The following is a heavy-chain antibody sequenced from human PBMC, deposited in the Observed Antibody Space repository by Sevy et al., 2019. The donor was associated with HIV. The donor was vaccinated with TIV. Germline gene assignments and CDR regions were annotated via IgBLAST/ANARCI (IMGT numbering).Heavy chain of an antibody. Sequence: GGSLRLSCAASGFTFSNYAMHWVRQAPGKGLAWVALIWYDGSKIFYADSVKGRLTISRDNSESTLYLQMNSLRAEDTALYHCAKGGPNSGYDYYFDYWGQGTLVTVSS. V-gene: IGHV3-33*06. D-gene: IGHD5-12*01. J-gene: IGHJ4*02. CDR2: IWYDGSKI. CDR1: GFTFSNYA. CDR3: AKGGPNSGYDYYFDY.